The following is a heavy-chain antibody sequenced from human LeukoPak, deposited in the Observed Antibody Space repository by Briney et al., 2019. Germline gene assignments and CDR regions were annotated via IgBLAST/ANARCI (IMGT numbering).Heavy chain of an antibody. CDR1: GYTFTSYY. CDR3: ARDGTPSIFGVVIHQYYYYGMDV. V-gene: IGHV1-46*01. Sequence: GASVKVSCKASGYTFTSYYMHWVRQAPGQGLEWMGIINPSGGSASYAQKFQGRVTMTRDTSTSTVYMELSSLRSEDTAVYYCARDGTPSIFGVVIHQYYYYGMDVWGQGTTVTVSS. J-gene: IGHJ6*02. D-gene: IGHD3-3*01. CDR2: INPSGGSA.